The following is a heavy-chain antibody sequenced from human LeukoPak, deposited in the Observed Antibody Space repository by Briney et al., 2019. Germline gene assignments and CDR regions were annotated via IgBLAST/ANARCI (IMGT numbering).Heavy chain of an antibody. Sequence: GASVKVSCKASGYTFTSYYMHWVRQAPGQGLEWMGIINPSGGSTSYAQKFQGRVTITRNTSISTAYMELSSLRSEDTAVYYCARGDPYSSSWYGYWFDPWGQGTLVTVSS. CDR3: ARGDPYSSSWYGYWFDP. D-gene: IGHD6-13*01. V-gene: IGHV1-46*01. CDR1: GYTFTSYY. CDR2: INPSGGST. J-gene: IGHJ5*02.